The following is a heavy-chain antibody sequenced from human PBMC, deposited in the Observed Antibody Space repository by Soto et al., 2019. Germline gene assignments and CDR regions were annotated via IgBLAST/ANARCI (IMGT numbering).Heavy chain of an antibody. CDR3: AVGGDYEPNDY. J-gene: IGHJ4*02. V-gene: IGHV4-34*01. Sequence: SETLSLTCAVYGGSFSGYYWSWIRQPPGKGLEWIGDINHSGSTNYNPSLKSRVTISVDTSKNQFSLKLSSVTAADTAVYYCAVGGDYEPNDYWGQGTLVTVSS. CDR1: GGSFSGYY. D-gene: IGHD4-17*01. CDR2: INHSGST.